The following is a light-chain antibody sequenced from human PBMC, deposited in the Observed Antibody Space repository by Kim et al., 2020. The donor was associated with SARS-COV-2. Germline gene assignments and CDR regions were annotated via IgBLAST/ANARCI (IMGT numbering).Light chain of an antibody. CDR2: ATS. J-gene: IGKJ4*01. CDR3: LQSTTTPLT. Sequence: ASVGDRITITCRASQTMSDYLNWYQHKAGKAPKLLIYATSTLQTGVPSRFSGSRSGTDYTLTIDPLQPEDFATYFCLQSTTTPLTLGGGTKVDIK. CDR1: QTMSDY. V-gene: IGKV1-39*01.